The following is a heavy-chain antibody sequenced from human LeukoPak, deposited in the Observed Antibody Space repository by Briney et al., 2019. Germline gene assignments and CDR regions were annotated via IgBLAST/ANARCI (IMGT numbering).Heavy chain of an antibody. CDR3: ARPDGVGATFDAFDI. Sequence: SSETLSLTCAVYGGSFSGYYWSWIRQPPGKGLEWIGEINHSGSTNYNPSLKSRVTISVDTSKNQFSLKLSSVTAADTAVYYCARPDGVGATFDAFDIWGQGTMVTVSS. CDR1: GGSFSGYY. V-gene: IGHV4-34*01. J-gene: IGHJ3*02. D-gene: IGHD1-26*01. CDR2: INHSGST.